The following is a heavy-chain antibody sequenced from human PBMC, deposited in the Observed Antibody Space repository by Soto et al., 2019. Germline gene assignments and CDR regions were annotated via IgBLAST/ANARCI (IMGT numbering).Heavy chain of an antibody. CDR2: IYYSGST. CDR1: GGSISSSSYY. Sequence: ETLSLTCTVSGGSISSSSYYWDWIRQPPGKGLEWIGSIYYSGSTYYNPSLKSRVTISVDTSKNQFSLKLSSVTAADTAVYYCASPKIAFYNWFDPWGQGTLVTVSS. J-gene: IGHJ5*02. CDR3: ASPKIAFYNWFDP. V-gene: IGHV4-39*01. D-gene: IGHD3-3*02.